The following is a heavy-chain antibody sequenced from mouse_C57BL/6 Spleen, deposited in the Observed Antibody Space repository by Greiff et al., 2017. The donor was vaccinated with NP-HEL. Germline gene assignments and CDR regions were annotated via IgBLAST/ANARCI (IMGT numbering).Heavy chain of an antibody. CDR3: ARSGKLFMDY. V-gene: IGHV5-17*01. D-gene: IGHD2-1*01. J-gene: IGHJ4*01. Sequence: EVNLVESGGGLVKPGGSLKLSCAASGFTFSDYGMHWVRQAPEKGLEWVAYISSGSSTIYYADTVKGRFTISRDNAKNTLFLQMTSLRSEDTAMYYCARSGKLFMDYWGQGTSVTVSS. CDR2: ISSGSSTI. CDR1: GFTFSDYG.